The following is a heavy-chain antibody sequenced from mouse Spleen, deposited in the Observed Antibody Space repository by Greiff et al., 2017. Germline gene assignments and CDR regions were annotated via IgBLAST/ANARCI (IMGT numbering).Heavy chain of an antibody. CDR2: IDPEDGET. CDR1: GFNIKDYY. CDR3: TTVYYYDGSYVVGY. D-gene: IGHD1-1*01. Sequence: EVQLVESGAELVKPGASVKLSCTASGFNIKDYYMHWVKQRTEQGLEWIGRIDPEDGETKYAPKFQGKATMTADTSSNTAYLQLSSLTSEDTAVYYCTTVYYYDGSYVVGYWGQGTTLTVSS. V-gene: IGHV14-2*01. J-gene: IGHJ2*01.